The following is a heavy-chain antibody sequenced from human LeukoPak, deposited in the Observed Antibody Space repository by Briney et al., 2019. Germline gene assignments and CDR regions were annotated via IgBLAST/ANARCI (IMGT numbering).Heavy chain of an antibody. D-gene: IGHD4-17*01. Sequence: SSETLSLTCTVSGGSITDYYWSWIRQPPGKGLEWIGYIYYSGSTNYNPSLKSRVTISVDTSKNQFSLKLTSVTAADTAVYYCAGYGENDYWGQGTLVTVSS. CDR3: AGYGENDY. CDR2: IYYSGST. CDR1: GGSITDYY. V-gene: IGHV4-59*08. J-gene: IGHJ4*02.